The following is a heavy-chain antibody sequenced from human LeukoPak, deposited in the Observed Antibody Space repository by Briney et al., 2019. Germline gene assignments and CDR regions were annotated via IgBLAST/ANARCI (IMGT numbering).Heavy chain of an antibody. CDR1: GGSISSGGYY. CDR3: ARDDFGTYGMDV. D-gene: IGHD3-3*01. V-gene: IGHV4-31*03. Sequence: SETLSLTCTVSGGSISSGGYYWSWIRQHPGKGLEWIGYIYYSGSTYYNPSLKSRVTISVDTSKNQFSLKLGSVTAADTAVYYCARDDFGTYGMDVWGQGTTVTVSS. J-gene: IGHJ6*02. CDR2: IYYSGST.